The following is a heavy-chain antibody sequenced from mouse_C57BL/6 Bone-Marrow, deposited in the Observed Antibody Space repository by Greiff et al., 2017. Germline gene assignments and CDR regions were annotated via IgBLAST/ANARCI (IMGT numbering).Heavy chain of an antibody. Sequence: EVQLQESGGGLVQPGGSLKLSCAASGFTFSDYYMYWVRQTPEKRLEWVAYISNGGGSTYYPDTVKGRFTISRDNAKNTLYLQMSRLKSEDTAMYYCASPLYYDYDVGYAMDYWGQGTSVTVSS. CDR3: ASPLYYDYDVGYAMDY. J-gene: IGHJ4*01. CDR1: GFTFSDYY. CDR2: ISNGGGST. D-gene: IGHD2-4*01. V-gene: IGHV5-12*01.